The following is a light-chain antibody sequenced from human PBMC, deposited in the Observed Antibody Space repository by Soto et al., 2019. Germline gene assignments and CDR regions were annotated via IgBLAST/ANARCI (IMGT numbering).Light chain of an antibody. CDR3: QQYDSSPFS. J-gene: IGKJ4*01. V-gene: IGKV3D-20*01. CDR1: HMLSISY. Sequence: EIMLTQSPATLSFSPCDIATLSCGAIHMLSISYLAWYQQKPGLAPRLLIYDASSRAAGIPDRFSGSGSGTDFTLTITRLEPEDFAVYYCQQYDSSPFSFGGGTKVDI. CDR2: DAS.